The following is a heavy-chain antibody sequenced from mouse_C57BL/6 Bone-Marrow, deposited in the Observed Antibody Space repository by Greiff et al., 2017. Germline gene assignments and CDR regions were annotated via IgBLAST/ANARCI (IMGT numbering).Heavy chain of an antibody. CDR1: GYTFTDYE. Sequence: QVHVKQSGAELVRPGASVTLSCKASGYTFTDYEMHWVKQTPVHGLEWIGAIDPETGGTAYNQKFKGKAILTADKSSSTAYMELRSLTSEDSAVYYCSLLRRERPWFAYWGQGTLVTVSA. CDR3: SLLRRERPWFAY. CDR2: IDPETGGT. D-gene: IGHD2-4*01. J-gene: IGHJ3*01. V-gene: IGHV1-15*01.